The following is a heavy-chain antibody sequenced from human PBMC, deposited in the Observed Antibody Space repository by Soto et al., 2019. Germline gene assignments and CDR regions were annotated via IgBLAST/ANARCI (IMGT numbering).Heavy chain of an antibody. CDR2: INHSGST. CDR3: ARGGYSGLSY. V-gene: IGHV4-34*01. D-gene: IGHD6-13*01. CDR1: GGSFSGYY. J-gene: IGHJ4*02. Sequence: QVQLQQWGAGLLKPSETLSLTCAVYGGSFSGYYWSWIRQHPGKGLEWIGEINHSGSTNYNPSLKSRVTISVDTSKNQFSLTLRSVTAADTAVYYCARGGYSGLSYWGQGTLVTVSS.